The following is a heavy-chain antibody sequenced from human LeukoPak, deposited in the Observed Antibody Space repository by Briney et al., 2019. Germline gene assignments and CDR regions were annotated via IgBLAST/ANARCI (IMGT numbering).Heavy chain of an antibody. V-gene: IGHV3-23*01. CDR1: GFTFSTYA. Sequence: PGGSLRLSCAASGFTFSTYAMNWVRQAPGKGLEWVSAIGGSGTSTYYADSVKGRFTISRDNAKNSLYLQMNSLRAEDTAVYYCARLNGYCSGGSCLKVNYFDYWGQGTLVTVSS. CDR2: IGGSGTST. D-gene: IGHD2-15*01. J-gene: IGHJ4*02. CDR3: ARLNGYCSGGSCLKVNYFDY.